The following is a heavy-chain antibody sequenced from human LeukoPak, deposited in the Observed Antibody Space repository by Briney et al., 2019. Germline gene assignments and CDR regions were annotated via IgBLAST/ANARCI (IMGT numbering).Heavy chain of an antibody. CDR1: GGSISSYY. CDR3: ARAHHTYDFWSGYYTPQVYGMDV. V-gene: IGHV4-4*07. Sequence: RASETLSLTCTVSGGSISSYYWSWIRQPAGKGLERIGRIYTSGSTNYNPSLKSRVTMSVDTSKNQFSLKLSSVTAADTAVYYCARAHHTYDFWSGYYTPQVYGMDVWGQGTTVTVSS. D-gene: IGHD3-3*01. CDR2: IYTSGST. J-gene: IGHJ6*02.